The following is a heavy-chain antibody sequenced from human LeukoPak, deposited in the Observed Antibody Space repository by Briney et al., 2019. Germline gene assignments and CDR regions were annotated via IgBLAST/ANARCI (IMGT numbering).Heavy chain of an antibody. CDR2: IYYSGST. J-gene: IGHJ6*03. CDR1: GGSISSYY. V-gene: IGHV4-59*01. Sequence: SETLSLTCTVSGGSISSYYWSWIRQPPGKGLEWIGYIYYSGSTNYNPSLRSRVTISVDTSKNQFSLRLSSVTAADTAVYYCARGRRVPAAMYYYYYYMDVWGKGTTVTISS. CDR3: ARGRRVPAAMYYYYYYMDV. D-gene: IGHD2-2*01.